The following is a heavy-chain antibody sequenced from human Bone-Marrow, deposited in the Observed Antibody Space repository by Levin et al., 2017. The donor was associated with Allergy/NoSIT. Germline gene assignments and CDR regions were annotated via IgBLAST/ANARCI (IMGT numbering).Heavy chain of an antibody. CDR2: ISWNSGRI. V-gene: IGHV3-9*01. CDR3: VKDNWGTGMGFMDV. CDR1: GFIFDHYG. Sequence: PGESLKISCGASGFIFDHYGMHWVRQAPGKGLEWISGISWNSGRIAYADSVKGRFTISKDNAKNSLYLQMNSLRPEDTALYYCVKDNWGTGMGFMDVWGQGTTVTVSS. D-gene: IGHD1/OR15-1a*01. J-gene: IGHJ6*02.